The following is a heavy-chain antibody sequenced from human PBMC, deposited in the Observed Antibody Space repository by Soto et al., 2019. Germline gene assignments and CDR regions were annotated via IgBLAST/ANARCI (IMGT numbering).Heavy chain of an antibody. CDR2: INPNGGVT. V-gene: IGHV1-2*04. Sequence: QVQLVQSGAEVKRLGASVTVSCRSSGDTFNDYYIHWVRQAPGQGLEWMGWINPNGGVTKYAQKFQGWVSMTRDTSIRTVYMQLSRLRSDDTAVYYCARESGGATATLDYYYFYMDVWGTGTTVTVSS. D-gene: IGHD5-12*01. CDR1: GDTFNDYY. CDR3: ARESGGATATLDYYYFYMDV. J-gene: IGHJ6*03.